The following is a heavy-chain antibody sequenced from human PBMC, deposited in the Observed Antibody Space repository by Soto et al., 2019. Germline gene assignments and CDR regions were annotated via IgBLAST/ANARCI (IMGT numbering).Heavy chain of an antibody. V-gene: IGHV1-18*01. CDR1: GYTFSTSG. Sequence: QVPVLQSGPEVKRPGASVTVSCKTSGYTFSTSGISWVRQAPGQGLEWVGWIRPDNGNRKSAQRLQGRVTVTTDTSASTASIEFRILTSYDTAMYYCARDTESNRYNDWGQGTLVTVSS. D-gene: IGHD1-20*01. CDR3: ARDTESNRYND. CDR2: IRPDNGNR. J-gene: IGHJ1*01.